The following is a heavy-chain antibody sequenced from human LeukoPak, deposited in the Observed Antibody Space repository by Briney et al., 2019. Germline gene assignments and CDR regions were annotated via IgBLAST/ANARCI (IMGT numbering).Heavy chain of an antibody. J-gene: IGHJ4*02. D-gene: IGHD3-10*01. V-gene: IGHV1-2*02. Sequence: VASVKVSCKVSGYPFTSSSLSWVRQAPGRGLEWMGWINPYIDDKHSAPKFQGRVTMTRDTSISTAYMELSRLRSDDTAVYYCASRPSSMVRGAIDYWGQGTLVTVSS. CDR3: ASRPSSMVRGAIDY. CDR2: INPYIDDK. CDR1: GYPFTSSS.